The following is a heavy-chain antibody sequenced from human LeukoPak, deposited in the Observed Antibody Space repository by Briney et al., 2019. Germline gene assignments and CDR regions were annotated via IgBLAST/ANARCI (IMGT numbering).Heavy chain of an antibody. Sequence: GGSLRLSCAGSGFTFSSYTMNWVRQAPGKGLEWVSSISSSATYIYYADSVRGRFTISRDDAKNSLFLHMNSLRAEDTAVYYCATWDDYGDYVAFEYWGQGTLVAVSS. CDR2: ISSSATYI. J-gene: IGHJ4*02. CDR3: ATWDDYGDYVAFEY. V-gene: IGHV3-21*01. D-gene: IGHD4-17*01. CDR1: GFTFSSYT.